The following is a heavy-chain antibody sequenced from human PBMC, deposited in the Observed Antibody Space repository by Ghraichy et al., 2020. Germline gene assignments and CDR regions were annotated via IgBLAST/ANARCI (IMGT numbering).Heavy chain of an antibody. Sequence: SCVVSGFTVSWNYMSWVRQAPGKGLEWVSIIYSDGRTYYANSVKGRFTISRDNSKNTLYLQMNSLRAEDTAVYYCARILFIATAGSDYWGQGTLVTVSS. D-gene: IGHD6-13*01. V-gene: IGHV3-53*01. CDR1: GFTVSWNY. CDR2: IYSDGRT. CDR3: ARILFIATAGSDY. J-gene: IGHJ4*02.